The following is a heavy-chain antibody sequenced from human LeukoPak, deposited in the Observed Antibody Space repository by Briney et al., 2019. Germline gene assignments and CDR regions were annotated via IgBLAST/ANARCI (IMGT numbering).Heavy chain of an antibody. CDR2: IYYSGST. D-gene: IGHD2-2*01. J-gene: IGHJ4*02. CDR3: ARGDVVVPAAMMTGLGGIDY. Sequence: PSETLSLTCTVSGGSISSGDYYWSWIRQPPGKGLEWIGYIYYSGSTYYNPSLKSRVTISVDTSKNQFSLKLSSVTAADTAVYYCARGDVVVPAAMMTGLGGIDYWGQGTLVTVSS. CDR1: GGSISSGDYY. V-gene: IGHV4-30-4*01.